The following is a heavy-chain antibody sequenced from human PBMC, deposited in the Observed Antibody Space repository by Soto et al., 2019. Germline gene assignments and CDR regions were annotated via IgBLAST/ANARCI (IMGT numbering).Heavy chain of an antibody. Sequence: PSETLSLTCAVYGGSFSGYYWSWIRQPPGKGLEWIGEINHSGSTNYNPSLKSRVTISVDTSKNQFSLKLSSVAAADTAVYYCARDLAAAGIGGWGQGTLVTV. CDR1: GGSFSGYY. CDR3: ARDLAAAGIGG. D-gene: IGHD6-13*01. CDR2: INHSGST. V-gene: IGHV4-34*01. J-gene: IGHJ4*02.